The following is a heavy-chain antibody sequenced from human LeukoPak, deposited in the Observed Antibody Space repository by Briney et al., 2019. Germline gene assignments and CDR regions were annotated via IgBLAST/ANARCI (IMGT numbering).Heavy chain of an antibody. D-gene: IGHD2-15*01. CDR3: ARDVYCSAGNCYQH. Sequence: PGGSLRLSCTASGFTVSTNYMSWVRQAPGKGLEWVSVVFSDGSTYYADSVKGRFTISRDNSKNTLYLRMNSLRAEDAAVYYCARDVYCSAGNCYQHWGQGTLVTVSS. CDR1: GFTVSTNY. J-gene: IGHJ1*01. CDR2: VFSDGST. V-gene: IGHV3-53*01.